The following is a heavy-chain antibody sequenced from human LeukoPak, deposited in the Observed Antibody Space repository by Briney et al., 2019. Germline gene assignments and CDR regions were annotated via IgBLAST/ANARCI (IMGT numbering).Heavy chain of an antibody. CDR2: IYYSGST. CDR3: ARGGDYSGAFDI. Sequence: PSETLSLTCTVSGGSISSSSYYWGWIRQPPGKGLEWIGSIYYSGSTYYNPSLKSRVTISVDTSKNQFSLKLSSVTAADTAVYYCARGGDYSGAFDIWGQGTMVTVSP. CDR1: GGSISSSSYY. J-gene: IGHJ3*02. D-gene: IGHD3-10*01. V-gene: IGHV4-39*01.